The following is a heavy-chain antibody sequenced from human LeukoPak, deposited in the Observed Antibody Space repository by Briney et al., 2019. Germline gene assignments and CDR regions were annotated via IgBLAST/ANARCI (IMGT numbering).Heavy chain of an antibody. V-gene: IGHV5-51*01. CDR1: GYTFTSYW. Sequence: GESLKISCTVSGYTFTSYWIGWVRQMPGKGLEWMGIIYPGDSDTRYSPSFQGQVTISAASSINTAYLQWTSLKASDTAMYYCARSSTIAVAEIYFDYWGQGTLVTVSS. CDR3: ARSSTIAVAEIYFDY. CDR2: IYPGDSDT. J-gene: IGHJ4*02. D-gene: IGHD6-19*01.